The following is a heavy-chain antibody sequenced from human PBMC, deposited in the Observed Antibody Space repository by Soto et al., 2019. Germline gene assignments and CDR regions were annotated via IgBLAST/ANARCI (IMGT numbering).Heavy chain of an antibody. D-gene: IGHD4-17*01. Sequence: QVQLQESGPGLVKPSQTLSLTCTVSGGSISSGGYYWSWIRQHPGKGLEWIGYIYYSGSTYYKPSLKRRVTISVDTSKNQFSLKLSSVTAADTAVYYCARAPYGDYGYNWFDPWGQGTLVTVSS. CDR1: GGSISSGGYY. CDR2: IYYSGST. J-gene: IGHJ5*02. V-gene: IGHV4-31*03. CDR3: ARAPYGDYGYNWFDP.